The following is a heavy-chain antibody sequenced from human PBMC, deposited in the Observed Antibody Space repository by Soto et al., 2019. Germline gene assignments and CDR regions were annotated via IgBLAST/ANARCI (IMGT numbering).Heavy chain of an antibody. V-gene: IGHV3-11*01. Sequence: QVQLVESGGGLVKPGGSLRLSCAASGFTFSDYYMSWIRQAPGKGLEWVSYIRTSGSTIYYADSVKGRSTISRDNAKNPRYRKITSRRAGDPALFYWARMGPPLDSGGQETLVPVPS. CDR1: GFTFSDYY. CDR3: ARMGPPLDS. CDR2: IRTSGSTI. J-gene: IGHJ4*02.